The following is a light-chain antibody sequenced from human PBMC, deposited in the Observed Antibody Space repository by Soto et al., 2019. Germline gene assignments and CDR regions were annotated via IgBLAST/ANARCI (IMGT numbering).Light chain of an antibody. Sequence: QSVLTQPPSMSGAPGQRVTISCTGSNSNIGTGYDVQWYQQLPGTAPKLLIYGNINRPSGVPDRISGSKSGTSASLAITGLQAEDEADYYCQSYDSSLSSWVFGGGTKVTVL. V-gene: IGLV1-40*01. CDR2: GNI. CDR3: QSYDSSLSSWV. J-gene: IGLJ3*02. CDR1: NSNIGTGYD.